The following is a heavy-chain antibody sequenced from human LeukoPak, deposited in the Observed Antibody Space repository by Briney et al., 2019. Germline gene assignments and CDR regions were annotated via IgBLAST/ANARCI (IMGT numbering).Heavy chain of an antibody. D-gene: IGHD6-13*01. J-gene: IGHJ4*02. CDR2: IYSGGST. Sequence: GGSLRLSCAASGFTVSTNYMGWVRQAPGKGLEWVSVIYSGGSTYYADSVKGRFTISRDNSKNTLYLQMNSLRAEDTAVYYCSRAPYTSTYYLDYWGQGTLVTVSS. V-gene: IGHV3-66*01. CDR1: GFTVSTNY. CDR3: SRAPYTSTYYLDY.